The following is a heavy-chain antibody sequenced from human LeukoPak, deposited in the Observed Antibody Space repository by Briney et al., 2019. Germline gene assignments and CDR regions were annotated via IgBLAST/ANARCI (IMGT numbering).Heavy chain of an antibody. Sequence: QPGGSLRLSCAASGFTFSSYGMHWVRQAPGKGLEWVAVISYDGSNKYYADSVKGRFTISRDNSKNTLYLQMNSLRAEDTAVYYCAKPSRFHNWNDGLRSPWNDAFDIWGQGTMVTASS. CDR2: ISYDGSNK. D-gene: IGHD1-1*01. V-gene: IGHV3-30*18. J-gene: IGHJ3*02. CDR1: GFTFSSYG. CDR3: AKPSRFHNWNDGLRSPWNDAFDI.